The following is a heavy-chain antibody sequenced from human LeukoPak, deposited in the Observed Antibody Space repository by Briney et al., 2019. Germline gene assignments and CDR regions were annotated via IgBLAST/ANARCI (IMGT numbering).Heavy chain of an antibody. CDR2: ITKSGDQT. V-gene: IGHV3-23*01. D-gene: IGHD3-10*02. J-gene: IGHJ4*02. CDR3: ARAMYRVSRVLDY. Sequence: GGSLRLSCVPSGITFSNSALSWVRQAPGKGLEWVSTITKSGDQTYYADSVKGLFTISRDISKNSLYLQMNSLRAEDTAVYYCARAMYRVSRVLDYWGQGTLVTVSS. CDR1: GITFSNSA.